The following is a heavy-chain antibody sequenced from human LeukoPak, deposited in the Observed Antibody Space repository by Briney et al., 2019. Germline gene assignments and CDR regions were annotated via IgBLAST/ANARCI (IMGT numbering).Heavy chain of an antibody. CDR3: ARDVVVTAIWYYFDY. CDR2: ISYDGSNK. Sequence: GGSLRLSCAASGFTFSSYAMHWVRQAPGKGLEWVAVISYDGSNKYYADSVKGRFTISRDNSKNTLYLQMNSLRAEDTAAYYCARDVVVTAIWYYFDYWGQGTLVTVSS. D-gene: IGHD2-21*02. CDR1: GFTFSSYA. V-gene: IGHV3-30-3*01. J-gene: IGHJ4*02.